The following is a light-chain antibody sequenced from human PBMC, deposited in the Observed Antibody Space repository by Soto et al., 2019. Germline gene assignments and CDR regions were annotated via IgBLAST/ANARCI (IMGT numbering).Light chain of an antibody. V-gene: IGKV3-20*01. CDR3: QQYGNSPWT. Sequence: EIVLTQSPGTLSLSPGERATLSCRASQSVSSNYLAWCQQKPGQAPRLLIYGASSRATGIPDRFSGSGSGTGFALTISRLEPEDFVVYYCQQYGNSPWTFGQGTKVEIK. CDR2: GAS. J-gene: IGKJ1*01. CDR1: QSVSSNY.